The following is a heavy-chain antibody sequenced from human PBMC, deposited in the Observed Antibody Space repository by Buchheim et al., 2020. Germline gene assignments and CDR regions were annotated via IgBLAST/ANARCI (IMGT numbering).Heavy chain of an antibody. D-gene: IGHD4-17*01. V-gene: IGHV3-7*01. CDR3: ARSDWDYGVYYYYYMDV. CDR2: IKQDGSEK. Sequence: EVQLVESGGGLVQPGGSLRLSCAASGFTFSSYWMSWVRQAPGKGLEWVANIKQDGSEKYYVDSVKGRFTISRDNAKNSLYLKMTSLRAEDTAVNYCARSDWDYGVYYYYYMDVWGKGTT. CDR1: GFTFSSYW. J-gene: IGHJ6*03.